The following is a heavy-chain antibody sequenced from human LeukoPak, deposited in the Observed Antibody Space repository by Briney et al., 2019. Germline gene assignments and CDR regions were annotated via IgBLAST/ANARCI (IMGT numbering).Heavy chain of an antibody. V-gene: IGHV4-34*01. Sequence: PSETLSLTCAVYGGSLSGYYWSWIRQPPGKGLEWVGEINHSGGTNYNPYLKSRVNISVDTSKNQFSRKLRSVTAADTAVYCCATYGMDVWGQATTVAVSS. CDR2: INHSGGT. J-gene: IGHJ6*02. CDR1: GGSLSGYY. CDR3: ATYGMDV.